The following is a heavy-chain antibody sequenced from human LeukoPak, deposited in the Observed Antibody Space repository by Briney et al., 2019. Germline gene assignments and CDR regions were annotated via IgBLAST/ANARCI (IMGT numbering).Heavy chain of an antibody. V-gene: IGHV1-18*01. J-gene: IGHJ4*02. CDR3: AREHGYCSSTSCLGDFDY. D-gene: IGHD2-2*01. CDR1: GYTFTSYG. CDR2: ISAYSGNT. Sequence: GASVKVSCKASGYTFTSYGISWVRQAPGQGLEWMGWISAYSGNTNYAQKLQGRVTMTTDTSTSTAYMELRSLRSDDTAVYYCAREHGYCSSTSCLGDFDYWGQGTLVTVSS.